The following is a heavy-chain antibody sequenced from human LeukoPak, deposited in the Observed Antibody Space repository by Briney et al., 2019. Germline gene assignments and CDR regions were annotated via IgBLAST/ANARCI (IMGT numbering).Heavy chain of an antibody. D-gene: IGHD6-13*01. J-gene: IGHJ4*02. CDR1: GGSISSYY. CDR2: IYYSGST. CDR3: ARDTPRLSSSWPRYPYYFDY. Sequence: SETLSLTCTVSGGSISSYYWSWIRQPPGKGLEWIGYIYYSGSTNYNPSLKSRVTISVDTSKNQFSLKLSSVTAADTAVYYCARDTPRLSSSWPRYPYYFDYWGQGTLVTVSS. V-gene: IGHV4-59*12.